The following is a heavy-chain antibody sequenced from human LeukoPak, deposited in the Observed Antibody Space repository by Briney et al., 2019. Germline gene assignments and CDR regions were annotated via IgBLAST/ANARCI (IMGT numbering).Heavy chain of an antibody. CDR2: INHSGTT. V-gene: IGHV4-34*01. CDR1: GGSFSEYY. CDR3: ARAGMDV. Sequence: SSETLSLTCAVHGGSFSEYYWSWIRQPPGKGLEWNGDINHSGTTNYNPSLKSRVTISKETSKKQFSLELSSVTAADTAVYYCARAGMDVWGQGITVTVSS. J-gene: IGHJ6*02.